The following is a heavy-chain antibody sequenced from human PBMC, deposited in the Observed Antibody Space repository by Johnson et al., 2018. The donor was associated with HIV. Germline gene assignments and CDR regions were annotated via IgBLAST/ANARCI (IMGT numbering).Heavy chain of an antibody. J-gene: IGHJ3*02. Sequence: QVQLVESGGGLVKPGGSLRLSCAASGFTFSDYYMSWIRQAPGKGLEWVSYISSSGSTLYYADSVKGRFTISRDNAKNSLYLQMNSLRAEDTAVYYCAKDMRSLAYYYDSSGYNAFDIWGQGTMVTVSS. CDR3: AKDMRSLAYYYDSSGYNAFDI. D-gene: IGHD3-22*01. CDR2: ISSSGSTL. V-gene: IGHV3-11*04. CDR1: GFTFSDYY.